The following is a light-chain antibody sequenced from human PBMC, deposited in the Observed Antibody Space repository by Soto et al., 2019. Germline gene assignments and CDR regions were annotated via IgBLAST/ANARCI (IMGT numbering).Light chain of an antibody. CDR1: QGISTY. CDR3: QQLNSYPRT. V-gene: IGKV1-9*01. J-gene: IGKJ1*01. CDR2: AAS. Sequence: IQLTQSPSSLSASVGDRVTITCRASQGISTYLAWYQQKPGKAPKFLFYAASTLQSGVPSRFSGSGSGTDFTLTISSLQPEDFATYYCQQLNSYPRTFGQGTKVEIK.